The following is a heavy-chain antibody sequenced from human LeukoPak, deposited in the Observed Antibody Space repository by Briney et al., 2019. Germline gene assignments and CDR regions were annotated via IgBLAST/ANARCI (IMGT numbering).Heavy chain of an antibody. CDR1: GGSFSGYY. CDR2: INHSGST. J-gene: IGHJ4*02. V-gene: IGHV4-34*01. D-gene: IGHD6-19*01. Sequence: SETLSLTCAVYGGSFSGYYWSWIRQPPGKGLEWIGEINHSGSTNYNPSLKSRVTISVDKSKNQFSLKLSSVTAADTAVYYCASEILYSSGWYYFDYWGQGTLVTVSS. CDR3: ASEILYSSGWYYFDY.